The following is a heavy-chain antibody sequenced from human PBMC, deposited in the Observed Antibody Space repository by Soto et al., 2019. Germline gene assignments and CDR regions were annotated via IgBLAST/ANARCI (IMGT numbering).Heavy chain of an antibody. J-gene: IGHJ5*02. V-gene: IGHV3-15*07. Sequence: EVQLVESGGGLVKPGGSLRLSCAASGFTFSNAWMNWVRQAPGKGLEWVGRIKSKTDGGTTDYAAPVKGRFTISRDDSKNTLYLQMNRLKTEDTAVYYCTTEHRVGSVAGKDLFDPWGQGTLVTVSS. CDR2: IKSKTDGGTT. CDR1: GFTFSNAW. CDR3: TTEHRVGSVAGKDLFDP. D-gene: IGHD6-19*01.